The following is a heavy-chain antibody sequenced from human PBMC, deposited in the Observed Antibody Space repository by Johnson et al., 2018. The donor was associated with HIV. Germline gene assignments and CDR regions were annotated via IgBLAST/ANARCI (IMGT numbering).Heavy chain of an antibody. CDR1: GLSFSDYG. J-gene: IGHJ3*02. D-gene: IGHD3-22*01. V-gene: IGHV3-30*14. CDR3: ARGLQSLIVVITRGAFNI. CDR2: ISFDGSNE. Sequence: QVQLVESGGGVVQPGRSVRLSCAASGLSFSDYGMHWVRQAPGKGLEWVAVISFDGSNEYYTDSVKGRFTISRDNSKNTLYLQINSLRVEDTAVYYCARGLQSLIVVITRGAFNIWGQGTMVTVSS.